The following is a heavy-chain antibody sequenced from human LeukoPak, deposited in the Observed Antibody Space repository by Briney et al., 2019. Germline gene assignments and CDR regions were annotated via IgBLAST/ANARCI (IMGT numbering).Heavy chain of an antibody. CDR1: GFTFSSYW. J-gene: IGHJ3*02. D-gene: IGHD1-14*01. Sequence: GGSLRLSCAASGFTFSSYWMSWVRQAPGKGLEWVANIKPDGSEKYYVDSVKGRFTISRDNAKNSLYLQMNSLRAEDTAVYYCARSGSETVGAFDIWGQGTVVTVSS. CDR3: ARSGSETVGAFDI. V-gene: IGHV3-7*01. CDR2: IKPDGSEK.